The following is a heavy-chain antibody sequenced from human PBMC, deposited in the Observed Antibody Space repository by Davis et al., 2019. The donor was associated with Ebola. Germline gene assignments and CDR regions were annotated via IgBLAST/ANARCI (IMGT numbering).Heavy chain of an antibody. CDR2: IIPIFGTA. CDR1: GFTFSTYW. V-gene: IGHV1-69*01. Sequence: KISCTASGFTFSTYWMSWVRQAPGQGLEWMGGIIPIFGTANYAQKFQGRVTITADESTSTAYMELSSLRSEDTAVYYCARGKWFDPWGQGTLVSVTS. J-gene: IGHJ5*02. CDR3: ARGKWFDP.